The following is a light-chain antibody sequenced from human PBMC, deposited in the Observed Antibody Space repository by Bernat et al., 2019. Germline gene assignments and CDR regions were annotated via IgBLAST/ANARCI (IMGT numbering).Light chain of an antibody. J-gene: IGLJ3*02. CDR1: SSNIGNNS. V-gene: IGLV1-36*01. CDR3: CSYAGSYTWV. Sequence: QSALTQPPSVSEAPRQRVTISCSGSSSNIGNNSVNWYQQLPGKAPKLLIYYDDLLPSGVSDRFSGSKSGTSASLAISGLQSEDEADYYCCSYAGSYTWVFGGGTKLTVL. CDR2: YDD.